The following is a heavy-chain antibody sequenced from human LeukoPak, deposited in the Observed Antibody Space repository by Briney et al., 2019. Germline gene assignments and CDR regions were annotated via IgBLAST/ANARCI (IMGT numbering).Heavy chain of an antibody. CDR1: GFTLSSYG. Sequence: GGSLRLSCAASGFTLSSYGMHWVRQAPGKGLEWVAVISYDGSNKYYADSVKGRFTISRDNSKNTLYLQMNSLRAEDTAVYYCARDRRSGNYYDYWGQGTLVTVSS. V-gene: IGHV3-30*03. D-gene: IGHD3-16*02. J-gene: IGHJ4*02. CDR3: ARDRRSGNYYDY. CDR2: ISYDGSNK.